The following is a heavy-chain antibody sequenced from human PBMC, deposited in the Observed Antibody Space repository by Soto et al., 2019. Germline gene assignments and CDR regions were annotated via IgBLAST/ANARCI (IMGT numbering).Heavy chain of an antibody. D-gene: IGHD6-13*01. Sequence: SETLSLTCSFSCGSISFYNWNWIRQSPGKGLEWIGYIYHSGRTNYNPSPKSRVTISVDTSKNQFSLQLSSVTAADTAVYYCAKGDSTTHGDSFDIWGQGTMVTVSS. J-gene: IGHJ3*02. CDR1: CGSISFYN. CDR3: AKGDSTTHGDSFDI. V-gene: IGHV4-59*01. CDR2: IYHSGRT.